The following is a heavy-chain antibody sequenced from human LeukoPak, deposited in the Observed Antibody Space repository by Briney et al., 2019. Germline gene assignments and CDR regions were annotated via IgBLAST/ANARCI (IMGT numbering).Heavy chain of an antibody. CDR3: ARVRGSTPPDYYMDV. CDR2: IYSGGST. Sequence: PGGSLRLSCAASGFTVSSNYMSWVRQAPGKGLEGVSVIYSGGSTYYADSVKGRFTISRDNSKNTLYLQMNSLRAEDTAVYYCARVRGSTPPDYYMDVWGKGTTVTVSS. V-gene: IGHV3-53*01. CDR1: GFTVSSNY. D-gene: IGHD2-2*01. J-gene: IGHJ6*03.